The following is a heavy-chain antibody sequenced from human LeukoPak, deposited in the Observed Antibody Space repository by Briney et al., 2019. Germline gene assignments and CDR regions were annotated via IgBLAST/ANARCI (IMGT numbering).Heavy chain of an antibody. D-gene: IGHD4-23*01. Sequence: KTSETLSLTCTVSGYSISSGYYWGWIRQPPGKGLEWIGSIYHSGSTYYNPSLKSRVTISVDTSKNQFSLKLSSVTAADTAVYYCARDSDYGGNSGAFDIWGQGTMVTVSS. CDR2: IYHSGST. V-gene: IGHV4-38-2*02. CDR1: GYSISSGYY. J-gene: IGHJ3*02. CDR3: ARDSDYGGNSGAFDI.